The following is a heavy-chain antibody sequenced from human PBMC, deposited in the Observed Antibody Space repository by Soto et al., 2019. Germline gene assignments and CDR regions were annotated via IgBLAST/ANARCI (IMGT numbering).Heavy chain of an antibody. V-gene: IGHV3-30-3*01. Sequence: VGSLRLSCASSVFTFSSYAMHCVRHSPGKWLEWVAVISYDGSNKYYADSVKGRFTISRDNSKNTLYLQMNSLRAEDTAVYYCARVFEMEIRYYYGMEVLGQGTTVNVSS. CDR1: VFTFSSYA. CDR2: ISYDGSNK. D-gene: IGHD1-7*01. CDR3: ARVFEMEIRYYYGMEV. J-gene: IGHJ6*01.